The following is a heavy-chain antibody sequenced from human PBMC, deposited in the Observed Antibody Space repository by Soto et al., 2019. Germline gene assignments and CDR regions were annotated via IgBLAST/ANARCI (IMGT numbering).Heavy chain of an antibody. CDR2: VSGSGGHS. CDR1: GFTFSSYV. D-gene: IGHD3-22*01. Sequence: GGSLRLSCAASGFTFSSYVMNWVRQAPGKGLEWVSSVSGSGGHSYYADSGRGRFTISRDNSKNTLYLQMNILRAEDTAVYYCAKGPNSYYYDSSGYRDWGQGTLVTVSS. V-gene: IGHV3-23*01. CDR3: AKGPNSYYYDSSGYRD. J-gene: IGHJ4*02.